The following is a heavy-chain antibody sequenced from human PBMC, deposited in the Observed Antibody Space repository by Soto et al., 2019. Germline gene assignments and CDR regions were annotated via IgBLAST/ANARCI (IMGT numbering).Heavy chain of an antibody. D-gene: IGHD3-3*01. CDR2: IIPILGIA. CDR3: AKDGYDFWGGSPPLWYFDY. V-gene: IGHV1-69*04. CDR1: GGTFSSYT. Sequence: GASVKVSCKASGGTFSSYTISWVRQAPGQGLEWMGRIIPILGIANYAQKFKGRATITADKSTSTAYMELSSLRSEDTAVYNSAKDGYDFWGGSPPLWYFDYWGQGTLVTVSS. J-gene: IGHJ4*02.